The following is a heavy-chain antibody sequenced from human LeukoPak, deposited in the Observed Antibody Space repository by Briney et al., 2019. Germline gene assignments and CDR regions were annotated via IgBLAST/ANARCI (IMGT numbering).Heavy chain of an antibody. CDR1: GGTFSSYA. D-gene: IGHD1-26*01. CDR3: ASGSGSSPDAFDI. J-gene: IGHJ3*02. CDR2: IIPIFGTA. Sequence: SVKVSCKASGGTFSSYAISWVRQAPGQGLEWMGGIIPIFGTANYAQKFQGRVTITTDESTSTAYMELSSLRSEDTAVYYCASGSGSSPDAFDIWGQGTMVTVSS. V-gene: IGHV1-69*05.